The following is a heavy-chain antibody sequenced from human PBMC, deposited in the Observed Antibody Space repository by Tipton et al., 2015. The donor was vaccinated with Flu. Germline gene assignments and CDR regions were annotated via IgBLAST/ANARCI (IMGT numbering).Heavy chain of an antibody. CDR1: GGSSSRYY. CDR3: ARDLRGYSGYTGGDAFDI. Sequence: PGLVKPSETLSLTCTVSGGSSSRYYWSWIRQPAGKGLEWIGRISTSGSTNYNASLKSRVTMSLDTSKNQFSLRLSSATAADTAIYYCARDLRGYSGYTGGDAFDIWGQGTMVTVSS. V-gene: IGHV4-4*07. J-gene: IGHJ3*02. D-gene: IGHD5-12*01. CDR2: ISTSGST.